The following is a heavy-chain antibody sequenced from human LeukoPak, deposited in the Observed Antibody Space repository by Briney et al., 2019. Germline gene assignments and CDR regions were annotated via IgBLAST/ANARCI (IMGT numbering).Heavy chain of an antibody. CDR1: GFTFDDYA. V-gene: IGHV3-9*01. J-gene: IGHJ6*02. Sequence: PGGSLRLSCAASGFTFDDYAMHWVRQAPGKGLEWVSGISWNSGSIGYADSVKGRFTISRDNAKNSLYLQMNSLRAEDTALYYCAKDAYYGSGSYLGDYYYYGMDVWGQGTTVTVSS. CDR3: AKDAYYGSGSYLGDYYYYGMDV. D-gene: IGHD3-10*01. CDR2: ISWNSGSI.